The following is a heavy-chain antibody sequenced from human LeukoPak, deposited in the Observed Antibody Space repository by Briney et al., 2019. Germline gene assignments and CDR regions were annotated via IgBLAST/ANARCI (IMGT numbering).Heavy chain of an antibody. D-gene: IGHD2-15*01. CDR1: GFTFSGHG. J-gene: IGHJ4*02. CDR3: AREGCSGGSCYPDL. CDR2: ISGSGDTT. V-gene: IGHV3-23*01. Sequence: GGSLRLSCAASGFTFSGHGMRWVRQAPGKGLQWVSAISGSGDTTYYADSVKGRFTISRDNSKNTVYLQMNSLRAEDTAVYYCAREGCSGGSCYPDLWGQGTLVTVSS.